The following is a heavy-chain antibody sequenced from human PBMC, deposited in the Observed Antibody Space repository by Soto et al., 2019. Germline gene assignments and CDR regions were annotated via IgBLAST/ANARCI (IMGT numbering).Heavy chain of an antibody. J-gene: IGHJ6*02. CDR2: LIPLFGTA. V-gene: IGHV1-69*01. Sequence: QVQLVQSGAEVKKPGSSVKVSCKASGGTFSSYAISWVRQAPGQGLEWMGGLIPLFGTANYSQKFRGRITITADETTSTAYMELSSLRSEDTAVYYCATQYYGDSYYYGMDVWGQGTTVTVSS. CDR3: ATQYYGDSYYYGMDV. CDR1: GGTFSSYA. D-gene: IGHD4-17*01.